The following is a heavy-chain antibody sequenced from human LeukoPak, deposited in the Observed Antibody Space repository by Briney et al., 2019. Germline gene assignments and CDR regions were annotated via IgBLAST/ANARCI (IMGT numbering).Heavy chain of an antibody. Sequence: GGSLRLSCAASGFTFSSYWMSWVRQAPGKGLEWVANIKQDGSEKYYVDSVKGRFTISRDNAKNSLYLQMNSLRAEDTAVYYCASEGSGSYFGPRGTFDYWGQGTLVTVSS. CDR1: GFTFSSYW. J-gene: IGHJ4*02. V-gene: IGHV3-7*01. D-gene: IGHD1-26*01. CDR3: ASEGSGSYFGPRGTFDY. CDR2: IKQDGSEK.